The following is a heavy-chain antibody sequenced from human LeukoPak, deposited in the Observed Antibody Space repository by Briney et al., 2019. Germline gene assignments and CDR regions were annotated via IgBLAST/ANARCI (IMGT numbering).Heavy chain of an antibody. CDR2: IHSDGIGT. CDR3: ARDQGSFDY. CDR1: GFTLNGYW. Sequence: GGSLRLSCAASGFTLNGYWMHWIRQAPGKGLVWVSRIHSDGIGTSYADSVRGRFTISRDNAKNTLYLQMNSLRVEDTAVYYCARDQGSFDYWGQGTLVTVSS. J-gene: IGHJ4*02. V-gene: IGHV3-74*01.